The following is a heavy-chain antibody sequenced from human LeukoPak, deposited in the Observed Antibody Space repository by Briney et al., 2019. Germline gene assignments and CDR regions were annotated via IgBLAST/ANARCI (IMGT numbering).Heavy chain of an antibody. J-gene: IGHJ4*02. CDR3: AREGVRFLEYPFDY. V-gene: IGHV3-74*01. Sequence: GGSLRLSCAASGFTFSSYWMPWVRQAPGKGLVWVSRINSDGSSTSYADSVKGRFTISRDNAKNTLYLQMNSLRAEDTAVYYCAREGVRFLEYPFDYWGQGTLVTVSS. CDR2: INSDGSST. D-gene: IGHD3-3*01. CDR1: GFTFSSYW.